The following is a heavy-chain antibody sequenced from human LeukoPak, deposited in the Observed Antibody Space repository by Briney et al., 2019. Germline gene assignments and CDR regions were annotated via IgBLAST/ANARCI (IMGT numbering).Heavy chain of an antibody. J-gene: IGHJ4*02. CDR3: AREGVRWLQELLDY. D-gene: IGHD5-24*01. Sequence: GGSLRLSCAASGFTFSNYWMSWVRQAPGKGPEWVANIKQDGSEKYYVDSVKGRFTISRDNAKNSLYLQMNSLRAEDTAVYYCAREGVRWLQELLDYWGQGTLVTVSS. V-gene: IGHV3-7*01. CDR1: GFTFSNYW. CDR2: IKQDGSEK.